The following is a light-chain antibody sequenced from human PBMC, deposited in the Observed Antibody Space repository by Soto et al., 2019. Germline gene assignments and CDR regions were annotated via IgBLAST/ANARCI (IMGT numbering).Light chain of an antibody. CDR1: QTVAKN. Sequence: EIVMTQSPATLSVSPGERATLSCRASQTVAKNLAWYQQKPGQPPRLLIYGASTRATGVPARFSGSGSGTEFTLTISSLQSEDFAIYYCQQYNTWPPPSVSVGPGTKVDIK. V-gene: IGKV3D-15*01. J-gene: IGKJ3*01. CDR3: QQYNTWPPPSVS. CDR2: GAS.